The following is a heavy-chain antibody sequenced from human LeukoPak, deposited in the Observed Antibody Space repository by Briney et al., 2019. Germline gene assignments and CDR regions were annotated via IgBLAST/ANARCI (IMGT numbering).Heavy chain of an antibody. D-gene: IGHD3-10*01. V-gene: IGHV4-61*01. CDR2: IYYSGST. J-gene: IGHJ6*02. CDR1: GGSVNSGSYY. Sequence: SETLSLTCTVSGGSVNSGSYYWNWIRQPPGKGLEWIGYIYYSGSTNYNPSLKSRVTISVDTSKNQFSLKLSSVTAADTAVYYCARARVFFRRYYGSGSPTDYGMDVWGQGTRVTVSS. CDR3: ARARVFFRRYYGSGSPTDYGMDV.